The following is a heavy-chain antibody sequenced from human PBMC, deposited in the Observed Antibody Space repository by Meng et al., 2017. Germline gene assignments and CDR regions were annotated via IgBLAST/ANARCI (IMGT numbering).Heavy chain of an antibody. V-gene: IGHV4-34*01. Sequence: VQLQQWGSGLLKPSETLSLTCAVYGVSFSGYYWSWIRQPPGKGLEWIGEINHSGSTNYNPSLKSRVTISVDTSKNQFSLKLSSVTAADTAVYYCARVHYYDSSGYNNWYFDLWGRGTLVTVSS. D-gene: IGHD3-22*01. J-gene: IGHJ2*01. CDR1: GVSFSGYY. CDR3: ARVHYYDSSGYNNWYFDL. CDR2: INHSGST.